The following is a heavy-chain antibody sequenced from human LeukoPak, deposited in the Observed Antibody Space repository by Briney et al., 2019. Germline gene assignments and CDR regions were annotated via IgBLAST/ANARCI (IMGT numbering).Heavy chain of an antibody. V-gene: IGHV3-30*02. CDR1: GFTFSSYA. J-gene: IGHJ6*03. Sequence: GGSLRLSCAASGFTFSSYAMSWVRQAPGKGLEWVAFIRYDGSNKYYADSVKGRFTISGDNSKNTLYLQMNSLRAEDTAVYYCAKDHQQLVHYYYYYMDVWGKGTTVTVSS. CDR3: AKDHQQLVHYYYYYMDV. D-gene: IGHD6-13*01. CDR2: IRYDGSNK.